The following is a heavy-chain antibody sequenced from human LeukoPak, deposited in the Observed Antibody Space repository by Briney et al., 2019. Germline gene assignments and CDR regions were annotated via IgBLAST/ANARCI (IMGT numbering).Heavy chain of an antibody. Sequence: GGSLRLSCAASGFTFSSYSMNWVRQAPGKGLEWVSSISSSSSYIYYADSVKGRFTIPRDNAKNSLYLQMNSLRAEDTAVYYCARGYSSGWLEGTSFDYWGQGTLVTVSS. CDR3: ARGYSSGWLEGTSFDY. V-gene: IGHV3-21*01. D-gene: IGHD6-19*01. CDR1: GFTFSSYS. J-gene: IGHJ4*02. CDR2: ISSSSSYI.